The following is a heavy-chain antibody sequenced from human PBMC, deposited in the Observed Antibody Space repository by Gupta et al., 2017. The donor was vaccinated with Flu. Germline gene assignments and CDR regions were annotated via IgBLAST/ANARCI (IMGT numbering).Heavy chain of an antibody. CDR3: ARDRGGDYYDDAFDI. CDR1: GFTFSDYY. J-gene: IGHJ3*02. V-gene: IGHV3-11*05. Sequence: QVQLVESGGGLVKPGGSLRLSCAASGFTFSDYYMRWIRQAPGKGLEWVSYISSSSSYTNYADSVKGRFTISRDNAKNSLYLQMNSLRAEDTAVYYCARDRGGDYYDDAFDIWGQGTMVTVSS. CDR2: ISSSSSYT. D-gene: IGHD3-22*01.